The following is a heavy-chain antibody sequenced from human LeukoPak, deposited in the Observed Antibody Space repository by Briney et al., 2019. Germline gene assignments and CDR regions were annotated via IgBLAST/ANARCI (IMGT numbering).Heavy chain of an antibody. Sequence: SETLSLTCAVCGGSFSGYYCSWSRKPPGKGLEWIGEINHSGSSNYNPSLKSRVTISVDPSKNKFSLKLSSVTAADTAVYYCARVILSTLYYYYMDVWGKGTTVTVSS. CDR3: ARVILSTLYYYYMDV. J-gene: IGHJ6*03. V-gene: IGHV4-34*01. CDR1: GGSFSGYY. CDR2: INHSGSS.